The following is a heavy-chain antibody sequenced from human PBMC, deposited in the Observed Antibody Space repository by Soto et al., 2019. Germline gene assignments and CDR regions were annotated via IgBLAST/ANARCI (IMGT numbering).Heavy chain of an antibody. V-gene: IGHV3-30*18. CDR1: GFTFSNYG. CDR3: AKNPGYNSGWYSIDY. J-gene: IGHJ4*02. CDR2: ISYDGSNK. Sequence: QVQLVESGGGVVQPGRSLRLSCAASGFTFSNYGMHWVRQAPGKGLEWVAVISYDGSNKYCADSVKGRFTISRDNSKNTLYLQMNSLRVEDTAMYYCAKNPGYNSGWYSIDYWGQGTLVTVSS. D-gene: IGHD6-19*01.